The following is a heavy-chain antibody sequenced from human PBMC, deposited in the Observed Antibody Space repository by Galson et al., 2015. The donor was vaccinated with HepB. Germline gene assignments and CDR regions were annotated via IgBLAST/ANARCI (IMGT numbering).Heavy chain of an antibody. D-gene: IGHD5-12*01. CDR1: GFSFSSYG. Sequence: SLRLSCAASGFSFSSYGMHWVRQAPGKGLEWVALISYDGSNKYYADSVKGRFTISRDNSKNTLYLQMNSLRAEDTAVYYCARARGYSGYDFRRMAFDIWGQGTMVTVSS. J-gene: IGHJ3*02. CDR3: ARARGYSGYDFRRMAFDI. V-gene: IGHV3-30*03. CDR2: ISYDGSNK.